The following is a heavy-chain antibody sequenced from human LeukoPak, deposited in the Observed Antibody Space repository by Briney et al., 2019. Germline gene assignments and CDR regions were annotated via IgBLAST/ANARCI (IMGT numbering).Heavy chain of an antibody. Sequence: PSETLSLTCTVSGGSISSYYWSLIRQPPGKGLEWIGYIYYSGSTNYNPSLKSRVTISVDTSKNQFSLKLSSVTAADTAVYYCARDSPRYGDYEGFDYWGQGTLVTVSS. D-gene: IGHD4-17*01. V-gene: IGHV4-59*01. J-gene: IGHJ4*02. CDR2: IYYSGST. CDR1: GGSISSYY. CDR3: ARDSPRYGDYEGFDY.